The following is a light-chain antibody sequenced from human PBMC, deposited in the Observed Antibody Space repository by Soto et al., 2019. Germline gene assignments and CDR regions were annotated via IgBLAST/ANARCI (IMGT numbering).Light chain of an antibody. V-gene: IGKV3-15*01. CDR2: RAS. J-gene: IGKJ1*01. Sequence: EIVMTQSPATVSVSPGERVTLSCRASQNIDINLVWYQQKPGQAPRLLIFRASTRATGIPARFSGSGSGTEFTLTISRLEPEDFAVYYCQQYGSSGTFGQGTKV. CDR3: QQYGSSGT. CDR1: QNIDIN.